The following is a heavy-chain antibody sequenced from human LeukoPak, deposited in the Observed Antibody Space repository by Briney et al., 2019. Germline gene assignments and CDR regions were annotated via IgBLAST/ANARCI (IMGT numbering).Heavy chain of an antibody. CDR2: ISWNSGSI. D-gene: IGHD3-22*01. Sequence: GGSLRLSCAASGFTFDDYAMHWVRQAPGKGLEWVSGISWNSGSIGYADSVKGRFTISRDNAKNSLYLQMNSLRAEDTALYYCAKDMSLYYYDSSGYYPGYFDYWGQGTLVTVSS. CDR3: AKDMSLYYYDSSGYYPGYFDY. CDR1: GFTFDDYA. V-gene: IGHV3-9*01. J-gene: IGHJ4*02.